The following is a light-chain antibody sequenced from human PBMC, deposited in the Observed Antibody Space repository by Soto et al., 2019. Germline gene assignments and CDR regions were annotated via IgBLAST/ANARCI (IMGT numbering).Light chain of an antibody. CDR1: SSDVGSYNY. J-gene: IGLJ3*02. V-gene: IGLV2-14*01. CDR2: EVS. Sequence: QPVLTQPASVSGTPGLSITISCTGTSSDVGSYNYVSWYQQHPGKAPKLLIYEVSNRPSGVSSRFSGSKSGNTASLTISGLQAEDEADYYCCSFTSSSTVVFGGGTKLTVL. CDR3: CSFTSSSTVV.